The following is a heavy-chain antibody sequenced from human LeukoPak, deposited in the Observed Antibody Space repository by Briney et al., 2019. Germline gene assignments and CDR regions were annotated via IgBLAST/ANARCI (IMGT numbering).Heavy chain of an antibody. Sequence: KXXEWIGTIYSGGSTYYNPSLKSRVTISVDTSKNQFSLRLSSVTAADTAVYYCARSMTTVTVPDYWGQGTLVTVSS. D-gene: IGHD4-17*01. CDR2: IYSGGST. V-gene: IGHV4-39*01. J-gene: IGHJ4*02. CDR3: ARSMTTVTVPDY.